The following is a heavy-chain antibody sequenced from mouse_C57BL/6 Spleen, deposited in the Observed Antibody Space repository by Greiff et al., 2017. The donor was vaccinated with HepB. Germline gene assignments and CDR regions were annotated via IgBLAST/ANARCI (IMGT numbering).Heavy chain of an antibody. CDR2: ISDGGSYT. CDR1: GFTFSSYA. J-gene: IGHJ3*01. D-gene: IGHD2-2*01. Sequence: EVQLVESGGGLVKPGGSLKLSCAASGFTFSSYAMSWVRQTPEKRLEWVATISDGGSYTYYPDNVKGRFTISRDNAKNNLYLQMSHLKSEDTAMYYWARARSTMVTSFAYWGQGTLVTVSA. V-gene: IGHV5-4*01. CDR3: ARARSTMVTSFAY.